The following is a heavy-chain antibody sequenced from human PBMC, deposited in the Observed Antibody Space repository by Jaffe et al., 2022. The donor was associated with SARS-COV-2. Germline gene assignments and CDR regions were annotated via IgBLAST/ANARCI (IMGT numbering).Heavy chain of an antibody. D-gene: IGHD3-22*01. CDR1: GDSVSSNSAA. V-gene: IGHV6-1*01. Sequence: QVQLQQSGPGLVKPSQTLSLTCAISGDSVSSNSAAWNWIRQSPSRGLEWLGRTYYRSRWHRDYAVSVEGRITINPDTSKNQFSLQLNSVTPEDTAVYYCARDQDNYYDDRGYYNWFDPWGQGTLVTVSS. J-gene: IGHJ5*02. CDR3: ARDQDNYYDDRGYYNWFDP. CDR2: TYYRSRWHR.